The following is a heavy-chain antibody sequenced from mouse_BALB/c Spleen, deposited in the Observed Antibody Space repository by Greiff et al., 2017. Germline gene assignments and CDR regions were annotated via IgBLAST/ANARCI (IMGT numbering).Heavy chain of an antibody. Sequence: DVMLVESGGGLVKPGGSLKLSCAASGFTFSSYAMSWVRQTPEKRLEWVASISSGGSTYYPDSVKGRFTISRDNARNILYLQMSSLRSEDTAMYYCARALYDSGFDYWGQGTTLTVSS. CDR2: ISSGGST. J-gene: IGHJ2*01. CDR3: ARALYDSGFDY. CDR1: GFTFSSYA. V-gene: IGHV5-6-5*01. D-gene: IGHD2-3*01.